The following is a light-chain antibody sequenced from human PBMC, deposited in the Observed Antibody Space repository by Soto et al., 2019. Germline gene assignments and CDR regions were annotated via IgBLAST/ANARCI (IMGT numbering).Light chain of an antibody. J-gene: IGKJ4*01. Sequence: EIVLTQSPVTLSLSPGERATLSCRASQSVSSYLAWYQQKPGQAPRLLIYDEYQSATGIPARFSGSGSGTDFTLTISSLEPEDFAVYYCQQRSKWPSTFGGGTKVEIK. CDR1: QSVSSY. CDR3: QQRSKWPST. CDR2: DEY. V-gene: IGKV3-11*01.